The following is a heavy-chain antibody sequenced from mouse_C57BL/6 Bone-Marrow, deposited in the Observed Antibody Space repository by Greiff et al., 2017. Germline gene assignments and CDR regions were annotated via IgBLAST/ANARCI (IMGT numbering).Heavy chain of an antibody. D-gene: IGHD4-1*01. CDR3: ARTGTWNYYAMDY. CDR1: GYTFTSYT. Sequence: VKLQESGAELARPGASVKMSCKASGYTFTSYTMHWVKQRPGQGLEWIGYINPSSGYTKYNQKFKDKATLTADKSSSTSYMQLSSLTSEDSAVYYCARTGTWNYYAMDYWGQGTSVTVSS. CDR2: INPSSGYT. V-gene: IGHV1-4*01. J-gene: IGHJ4*01.